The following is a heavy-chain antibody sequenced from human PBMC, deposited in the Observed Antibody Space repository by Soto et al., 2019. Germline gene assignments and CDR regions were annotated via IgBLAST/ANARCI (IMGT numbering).Heavy chain of an antibody. J-gene: IGHJ4*02. CDR1: GYTFTGYY. CDR3: ARGPPGIYGDXLFDY. D-gene: IGHD4-17*01. CDR2: INPNSGGT. Sequence: PGESLKSSCKASGYTFTGYYMHWVRQAPGQGLEWMGWINPNSGGTNYAQKFQGRVTMTRDTSISTAYMELSRLRSDDTAVYYCARGPPGIYGDXLFDYWGQGTLVNVSS. V-gene: IGHV1-2*02.